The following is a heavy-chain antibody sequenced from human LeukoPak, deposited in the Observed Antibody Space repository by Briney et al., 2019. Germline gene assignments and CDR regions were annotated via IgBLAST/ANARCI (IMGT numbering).Heavy chain of an antibody. CDR2: INHSGST. J-gene: IGHJ4*02. Sequence: SETLSLTCAVYGGSFSGYYWSWIRQPPGKGLEWIGEINHSGSTNYNPSLKSRVTISVDTSKNQFSLKLSSVTAADTAVYYCARELAFTFFDYWGQGTLVTVSS. CDR1: GGSFSGYY. V-gene: IGHV4-34*01. CDR3: ARELAFTFFDY.